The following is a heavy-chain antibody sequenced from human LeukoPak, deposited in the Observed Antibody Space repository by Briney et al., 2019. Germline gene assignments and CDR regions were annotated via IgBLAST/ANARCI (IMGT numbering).Heavy chain of an antibody. CDR1: GGSFSGYY. Sequence: SETLSLTCAVYGGSFSGYYWGWIRQPPGKGLEWIGSIYYSGSTDYNPSLMSRVTISVETSKNQFSLRLSSVTAADTAVYYCARPRGYSYGYVDYWGQGTLVTVSS. D-gene: IGHD5-18*01. CDR2: IYYSGST. V-gene: IGHV4-34*01. CDR3: ARPRGYSYGYVDY. J-gene: IGHJ4*02.